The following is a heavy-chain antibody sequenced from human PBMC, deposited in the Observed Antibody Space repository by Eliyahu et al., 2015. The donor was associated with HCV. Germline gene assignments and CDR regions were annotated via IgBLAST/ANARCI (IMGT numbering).Heavy chain of an antibody. CDR1: GFTFSNAW. J-gene: IGHJ4*02. CDR2: XKSKTDDGTT. V-gene: IGHV3-15*01. CDR3: ATEYASSSVSYYFDY. D-gene: IGHD6-6*01. Sequence: EVQLVESGGSLVEPGGSLRLSCAAXGFTFSNAWMSWVRQAPGKGLEWVGRXKSKTDDGTTDYTAPVKGRFTISRDDSKNTLYLQMNSLKTEDTAVYFCATEYASSSVSYYFDYWGQGTLVTVSS.